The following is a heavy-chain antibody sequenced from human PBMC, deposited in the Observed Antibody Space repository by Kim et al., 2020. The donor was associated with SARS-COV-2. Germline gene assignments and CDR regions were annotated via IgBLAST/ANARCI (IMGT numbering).Heavy chain of an antibody. CDR3: ARMYYDILTGYYSYGMDV. V-gene: IGHV4-59*01. Sequence: TSRVTISVDTSKNQFSLKLSSVTAADTAVYYCARMYYDILTGYYSYGMDVWGQGTTVTVSS. J-gene: IGHJ6*02. D-gene: IGHD3-9*01.